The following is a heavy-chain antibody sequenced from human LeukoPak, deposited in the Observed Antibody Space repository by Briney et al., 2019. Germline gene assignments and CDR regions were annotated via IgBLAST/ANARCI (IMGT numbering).Heavy chain of an antibody. D-gene: IGHD6-19*01. CDR2: ISSSGGSI. CDR1: GFTFSSYS. J-gene: IGHJ1*01. Sequence: GGSLRLSCAASGFTFSSYSMNWVRQAPGKGLEWVSTISSSGGSIFYSDSVKGRFTISRDNSKNTLYLQMNSLRAEDTAVYYCASTYSSGWYYSGSEYFQHWGQGTLVTVSS. V-gene: IGHV3-23*01. CDR3: ASTYSSGWYYSGSEYFQH.